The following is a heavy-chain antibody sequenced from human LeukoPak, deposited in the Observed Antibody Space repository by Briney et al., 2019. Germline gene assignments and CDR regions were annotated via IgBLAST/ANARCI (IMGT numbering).Heavy chain of an antibody. V-gene: IGHV3-15*01. CDR3: TTGGTGRRGY. Sequence: GGSLRLSCAASGFTVSSNYMSWVRQAPGKGLEWVGRIKSKTDGGTTDYAAPVKGRFTISRDDSKNTLYLQMNSLKTEDTAVYYCTTGGTGRRGYWGQGTLVTVSS. J-gene: IGHJ4*02. CDR1: GFTVSSNY. CDR2: IKSKTDGGTT. D-gene: IGHD1-1*01.